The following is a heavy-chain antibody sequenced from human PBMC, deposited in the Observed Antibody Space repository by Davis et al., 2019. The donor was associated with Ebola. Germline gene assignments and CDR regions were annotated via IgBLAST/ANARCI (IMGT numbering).Heavy chain of an antibody. J-gene: IGHJ4*02. V-gene: IGHV3-30*02. CDR3: AKESTGVTMVRGVEIGY. CDR1: GFTFSSYG. Sequence: PGGSLRLSCAASGFTFSSYGMHWVRQAPGKGLEWVAFIRYDGSNKYYADSVKGRFTISRDNSKNTLYLQMNSLRAEDTAVYYCAKESTGVTMVRGVEIGYWGQGTLVTVSS. D-gene: IGHD3-10*01. CDR2: IRYDGSNK.